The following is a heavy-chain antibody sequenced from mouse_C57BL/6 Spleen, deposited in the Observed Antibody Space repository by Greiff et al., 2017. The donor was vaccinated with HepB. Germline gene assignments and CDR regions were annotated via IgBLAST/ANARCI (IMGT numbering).Heavy chain of an antibody. V-gene: IGHV3-1*01. CDR3: ARAPHYDFAMDY. Sequence: EVQLQESGPGMVKPSQSLSLTCTVTGYSITSGYDWHWIRHFPGNKLEWMGYISYSGSTNYNPSLKSRISITHDTSKNHFFLKLNSVTTEDTATYYCARAPHYDFAMDYWGQGTSVTVSS. CDR1: GYSITSGYD. D-gene: IGHD1-2*01. CDR2: ISYSGST. J-gene: IGHJ4*01.